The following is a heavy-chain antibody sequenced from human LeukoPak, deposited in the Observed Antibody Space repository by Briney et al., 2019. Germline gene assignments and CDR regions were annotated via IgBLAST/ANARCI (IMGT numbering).Heavy chain of an antibody. CDR1: GFTFSSYA. V-gene: IGHV3-23*01. J-gene: IGHJ1*01. D-gene: IGHD2-15*01. CDR3: AKARVVAASNGFQH. CDR2: TSGSGGST. Sequence: GGSLRLSCAASGFTFSSYAMSWVRQAPGKGLEWVSATSGSGGSTYYADSVKGRFTISRDNSKNMLYLQMNSLRAEDTAVYYCAKARVVAASNGFQHWGQGTLVTVSS.